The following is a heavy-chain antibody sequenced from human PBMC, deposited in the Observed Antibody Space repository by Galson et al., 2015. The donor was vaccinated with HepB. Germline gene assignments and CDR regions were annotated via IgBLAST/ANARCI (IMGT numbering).Heavy chain of an antibody. Sequence: SLRLSCAASGFTFNYHAMNWVRQAPGKGLEWVASISGSGGITYYADYVKGPFTVSRDNALDTVDLQMDSRRVDDTAVYYCAKDYLPYYDRWGSYSDLYYFDSWGQGTLVTVSS. J-gene: IGHJ4*02. CDR2: ISGSGGIT. CDR3: AKDYLPYYDRWGSYSDLYYFDS. D-gene: IGHD3-22*01. V-gene: IGHV3-23*01. CDR1: GFTFNYHA.